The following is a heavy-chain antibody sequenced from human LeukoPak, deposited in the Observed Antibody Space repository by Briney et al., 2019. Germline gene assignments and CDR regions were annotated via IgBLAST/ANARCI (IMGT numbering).Heavy chain of an antibody. V-gene: IGHV4-30-4*07. CDR1: GGSISSGGYS. J-gene: IGHJ4*02. D-gene: IGHD3-9*01. CDR3: ARASSLTGYREGHFGFDY. Sequence: PSETLSLTCAVSGGSISSGGYSWSWIRQPPGKGLEWIGYIYYSGSTYYNPSLKSRVTISVDTSKNQFSLKLSSVTAADTAVYYCARASSLTGYREGHFGFDYWGQGTLVTVSS. CDR2: IYYSGST.